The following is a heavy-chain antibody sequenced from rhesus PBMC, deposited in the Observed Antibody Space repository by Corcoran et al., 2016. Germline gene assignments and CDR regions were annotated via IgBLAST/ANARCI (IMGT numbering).Heavy chain of an antibody. CDR2: IYSNAEST. V-gene: IGHV4S12*01. CDR3: ARGGYSGTFDY. J-gene: IGHJ4*01. Sequence: QVQLQESGPGLVKPSETLSLTCAVSGGSISSSNWWSWIRQPPGKGLEWIGGIYSNAESTNYNPALKNRVTISKDTAKDQFSLKLRSVTAADTAVYYCARGGYSGTFDYWGQGVLVTVSS. CDR1: GGSISSSNW. D-gene: IGHD6-37*01.